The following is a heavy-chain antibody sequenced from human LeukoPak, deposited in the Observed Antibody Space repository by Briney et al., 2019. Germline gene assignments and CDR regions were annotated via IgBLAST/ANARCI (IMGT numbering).Heavy chain of an antibody. J-gene: IGHJ4*02. CDR2: IYYSGDT. CDR3: ARGGFYCGGDCYVDY. CDR1: GGSISSYY. V-gene: IGHV4-59*05. Sequence: PSETLSLTCTVSGGSISSYYWSWIRQPPGKGLEWIGSIYYSGDTYYNPSLKSRVTISIDTSKNQFSLRLSSVTAADTAVYYCARGGFYCGGDCYVDYWGQGTLVTVSS. D-gene: IGHD2-21*02.